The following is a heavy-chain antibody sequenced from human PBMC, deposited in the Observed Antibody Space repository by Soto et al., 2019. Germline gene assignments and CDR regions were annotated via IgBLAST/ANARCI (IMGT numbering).Heavy chain of an antibody. Sequence: GGSLRLSCAASGFTFSNSGMNWVRQAPGKGLEWVGRIKSKTDGGTTDYAAPVKGRFTISRDDSKNTLYLQMNSLRAEDTAVYYCARDQPGYSYGYGLGYWGQGTLVTVSS. D-gene: IGHD5-18*01. CDR1: GFTFSNSG. V-gene: IGHV3-15*07. CDR2: IKSKTDGGTT. CDR3: ARDQPGYSYGYGLGY. J-gene: IGHJ4*02.